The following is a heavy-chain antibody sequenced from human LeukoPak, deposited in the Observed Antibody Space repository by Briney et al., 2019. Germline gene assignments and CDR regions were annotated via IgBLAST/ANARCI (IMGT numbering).Heavy chain of an antibody. CDR2: ISGSGIST. Sequence: GGSLRLSCAASGFTFSSYAMSWVRQAPGKGLEWVSGISGSGISTYYADSVKGRFTISRDNSKNTLYLQMSSLRAEDTAVYYCARRRGYDFDYWGQGTLVTVSS. D-gene: IGHD5-12*01. CDR3: ARRRGYDFDY. V-gene: IGHV3-23*01. CDR1: GFTFSSYA. J-gene: IGHJ4*02.